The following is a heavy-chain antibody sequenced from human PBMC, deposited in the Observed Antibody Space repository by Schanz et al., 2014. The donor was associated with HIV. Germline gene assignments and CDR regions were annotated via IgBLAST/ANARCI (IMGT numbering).Heavy chain of an antibody. V-gene: IGHV3-33*01. CDR1: GFTFRSYG. CDR2: TWYDGSNK. CDR3: ARDVAGCSGTSCFSDAFDI. J-gene: IGHJ3*02. Sequence: QVQLVESGGGVVQPGRSLRLSCAASGFTFRSYGMHWVRQAPGKGLEWVAVTWYDGSNKYYADSVKGRFTISRDNSKNTLYLQMNSLRDEDTDVYFCARDVAGCSGTSCFSDAFDIWGQGTMVTVSS. D-gene: IGHD2-2*01.